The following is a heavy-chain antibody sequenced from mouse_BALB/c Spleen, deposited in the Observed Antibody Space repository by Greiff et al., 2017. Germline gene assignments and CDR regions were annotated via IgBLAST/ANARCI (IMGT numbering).Heavy chain of an antibody. CDR3: ARSLGGVTTVEGYFDV. J-gene: IGHJ1*01. V-gene: IGHV1-7*01. D-gene: IGHD1-1*01. Sequence: QVQLQQSGAELVRPGASVKLSCKASGYTFTSYWMHWVKQRPGQGLEWIGYINPSTGYTEYNQKFKDKATLTADKSSSTAYMQLSSLTSEDSAVYYCARSLGGVTTVEGYFDVWGAGTTVTVSS. CDR1: GYTFTSYW. CDR2: INPSTGYT.